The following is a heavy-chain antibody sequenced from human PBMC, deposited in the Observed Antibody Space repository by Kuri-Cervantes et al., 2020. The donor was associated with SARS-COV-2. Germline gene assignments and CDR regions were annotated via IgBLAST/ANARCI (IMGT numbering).Heavy chain of an antibody. J-gene: IGHJ6*03. CDR3: ARDVRGGSIAARKDYYYMDV. V-gene: IGHV1-18*01. CDR1: GYTFTSYG. Sequence: ASVKVSCKASGYTFTSYGISWVRQAPGQGLEWMGWISAYNGATNYARNFQGRVTMTTVTSTSTAYMELGSLRPDDTAVYYCARDVRGGSIAARKDYYYMDVWGKGTTVTVSS. D-gene: IGHD6-6*01. CDR2: ISAYNGAT.